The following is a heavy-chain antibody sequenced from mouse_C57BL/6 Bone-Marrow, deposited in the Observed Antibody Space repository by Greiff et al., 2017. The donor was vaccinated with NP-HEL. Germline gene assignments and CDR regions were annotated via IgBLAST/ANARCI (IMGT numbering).Heavy chain of an antibody. CDR2: ISNLAYSI. J-gene: IGHJ1*03. CDR1: GFTFSDYG. V-gene: IGHV5-15*01. Sequence: EVQRVESGGGLVQPGGSLKLSCAASGFTFSDYGMAWVRQAPRKGPEGVAFISNLAYSIYYADTVTGRCTIARENAKNTLYLEMSSLRSEDTAMYYCARKYGSSSYFDFWGTGTTVTVSS. D-gene: IGHD1-1*01. CDR3: ARKYGSSSYFDF.